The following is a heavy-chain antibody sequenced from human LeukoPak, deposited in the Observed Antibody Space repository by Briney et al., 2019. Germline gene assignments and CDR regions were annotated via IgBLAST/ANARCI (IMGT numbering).Heavy chain of an antibody. Sequence: GESLKISCKGSGYSFTSYWIGWVRQMSGKGLEWMGIIYPGDSDTRYSPSFQGQVTISADKSISTAYLQWSSLKASDTAMCYCARLSITMVRGVIIQYYYYYYMDVWGKGTTVTVSS. CDR3: ARLSITMVRGVIIQYYYYYYMDV. D-gene: IGHD3-10*01. V-gene: IGHV5-51*01. CDR1: GYSFTSYW. J-gene: IGHJ6*03. CDR2: IYPGDSDT.